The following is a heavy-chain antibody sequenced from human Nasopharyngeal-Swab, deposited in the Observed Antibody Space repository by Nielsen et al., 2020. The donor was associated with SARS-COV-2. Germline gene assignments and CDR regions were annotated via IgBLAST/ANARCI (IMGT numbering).Heavy chain of an antibody. CDR1: GGSISSSSYY. V-gene: IGHV4-39*01. CDR3: ARPKYSGYDDEFGAYFDY. CDR2: IYYSGST. D-gene: IGHD5-12*01. J-gene: IGHJ4*02. Sequence: SETLSLTCTVSGGSISSSSYYWGWIRQPPGKGLEWIGSIYYSGSTYYNPSLKSRVTISVDTSKNQFSLKLSSVTAADTAVYYCARPKYSGYDDEFGAYFDYWGQGTLDTVSS.